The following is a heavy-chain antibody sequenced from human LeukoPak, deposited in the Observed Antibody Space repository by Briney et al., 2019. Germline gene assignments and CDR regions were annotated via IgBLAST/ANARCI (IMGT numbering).Heavy chain of an antibody. D-gene: IGHD3-10*01. J-gene: IGHJ5*01. CDR1: GGSFSSYY. CDR3: ARVTRFTQFGELWFDS. V-gene: IGHV4-34*01. CDR2: ITHSRST. Sequence: SETLSLTCAVYGGSFSSYYWSWIRQSPGKGLEWIGEITHSRSTNYNPSLKSRVTISLDTSKSQFSLKLTSMTAADTAVYYCARVTRFTQFGELWFDSWGQGTLLTVSS.